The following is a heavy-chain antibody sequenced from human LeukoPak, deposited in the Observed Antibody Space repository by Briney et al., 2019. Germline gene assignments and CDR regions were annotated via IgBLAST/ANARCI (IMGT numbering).Heavy chain of an antibody. CDR3: ARGRSTGRIQLWLRLFDY. CDR1: GYTFTGYY. V-gene: IGHV1-2*02. Sequence: ASVKVSCKASGYTFTGYYMHWVRQAPGQGLEWMGLINPNSGGTNYAQKFRGRVTMTRDTSISTAYMELSRLRSDDTAVYYCARGRSTGRIQLWLRLFDYWGQGTLVTVSS. D-gene: IGHD5-18*01. J-gene: IGHJ4*02. CDR2: INPNSGGT.